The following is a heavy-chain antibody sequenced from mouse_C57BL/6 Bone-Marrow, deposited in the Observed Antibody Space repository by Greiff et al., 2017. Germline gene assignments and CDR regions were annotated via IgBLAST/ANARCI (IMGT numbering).Heavy chain of an antibody. J-gene: IGHJ2*01. Sequence: EVKVVESGEGLVKPGGSLKLSCAASGFTFSSYAMSWVRQTPEKRLEWVAYISSGGDYIYYADTVKGRFTISRDNARNTLYLQMSSLKSEDTAMYYCTSGGDYYFTDWGQGTTLTVSS. CDR3: TSGGDYYFTD. V-gene: IGHV5-9-1*02. CDR2: ISSGGDYI. D-gene: IGHD1-1*01. CDR1: GFTFSSYA.